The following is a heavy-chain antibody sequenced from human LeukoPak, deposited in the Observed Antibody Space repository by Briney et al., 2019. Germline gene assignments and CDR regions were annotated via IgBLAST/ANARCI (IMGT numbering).Heavy chain of an antibody. J-gene: IGHJ5*02. V-gene: IGHV3-48*03. D-gene: IGHD6-13*01. CDR1: GFTFSNYE. Sequence: GGSPRLSCAASGFTFSNYELNWVRQAPGKGLEWVSYISHSGRTIYSADSVKGRFTISRDNAKNSLYLQMNSLRAEDTAVYYCARGVGSSWPGWFDPWGQGTLVTVSS. CDR3: ARGVGSSWPGWFDP. CDR2: ISHSGRTI.